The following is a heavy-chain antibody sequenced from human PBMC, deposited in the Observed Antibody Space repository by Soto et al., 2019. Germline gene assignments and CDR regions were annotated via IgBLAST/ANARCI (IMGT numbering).Heavy chain of an antibody. D-gene: IGHD4-17*01. CDR1: GGSISSYY. Sequence: SETLSLTCTVSGGSISSYYWSWIRQPPGKGLEWIGYIYYSGSTNYNPSLKSRVTISVDTSKNQFSLKLSSVTAADTAVYYCVRESKTVTFDYWGQGTLVTVSS. J-gene: IGHJ4*02. V-gene: IGHV4-59*01. CDR2: IYYSGST. CDR3: VRESKTVTFDY.